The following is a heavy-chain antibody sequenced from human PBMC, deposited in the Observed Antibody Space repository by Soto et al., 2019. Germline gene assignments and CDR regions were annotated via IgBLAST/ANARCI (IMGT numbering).Heavy chain of an antibody. CDR1: GGSITSSSYY. D-gene: IGHD1-26*01. V-gene: IGHV4-39*01. Sequence: QLHLRESGPGLVKPSETLSLTCTVSGGSITSSSYYWGWIRQPPGKGLEWIGSIYYSGSTYYNPSLKSRVTISGDTSKNQFSLKLSSVTAADTAVYYCATQEVGGTYVYTFAPWGQGTLVTVSS. CDR2: IYYSGST. J-gene: IGHJ5*02. CDR3: ATQEVGGTYVYTFAP.